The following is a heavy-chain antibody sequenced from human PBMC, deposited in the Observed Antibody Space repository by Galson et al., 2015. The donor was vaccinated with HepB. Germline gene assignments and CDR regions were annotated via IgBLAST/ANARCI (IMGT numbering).Heavy chain of an antibody. CDR1: GFTFDDYA. J-gene: IGHJ3*02. V-gene: IGHV3-9*01. CDR2: ISWNSGSI. CDR3: AKPSTGGQWLVQGDAFDI. D-gene: IGHD6-19*01. Sequence: SLRLSCAASGFTFDDYAMHWVRQAPGKGLEWVSGISWNSGSIGYADSVKGRFTISRDNAKNSLYLQMNSLRAEDTALYYCAKPSTGGQWLVQGDAFDIWGQGTMVTVSS.